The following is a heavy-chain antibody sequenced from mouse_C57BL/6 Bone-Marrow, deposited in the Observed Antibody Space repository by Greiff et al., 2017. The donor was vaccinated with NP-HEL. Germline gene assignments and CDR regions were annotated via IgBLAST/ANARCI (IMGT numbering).Heavy chain of an antibody. D-gene: IGHD4-1*01. V-gene: IGHV1-39*01. CDR3: ARSVFWERGNYFDY. J-gene: IGHJ2*01. Sequence: VQLQQSGPELVKPGASVKISCKASGYSFTDYNMDWVKQSNGKSLEWIGVINPNYGTTSYNQKFKGKATLTVDQSSSTAYMQLNGLTSEDSAVYYCARSVFWERGNYFDYWGQGTTLTVSS. CDR2: INPNYGTT. CDR1: GYSFTDYN.